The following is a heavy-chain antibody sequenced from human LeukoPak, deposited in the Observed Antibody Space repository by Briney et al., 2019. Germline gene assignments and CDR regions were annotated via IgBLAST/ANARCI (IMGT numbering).Heavy chain of an antibody. Sequence: GGSLRLSCAASGFTFSTFAVSWVRQAPGKGLEWVSAIFGNGRTTYYADSVKGRFTISRDNSKNTLYLQMNSLRAEDTAVYYCARGRYDWNDVGYFDYWGQGTLVSVSS. CDR1: GFTFSTFA. D-gene: IGHD1-1*01. V-gene: IGHV3-23*01. CDR2: IFGNGRTT. J-gene: IGHJ4*02. CDR3: ARGRYDWNDVGYFDY.